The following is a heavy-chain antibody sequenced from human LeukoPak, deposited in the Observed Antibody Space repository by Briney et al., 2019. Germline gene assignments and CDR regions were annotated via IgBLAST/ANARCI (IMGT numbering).Heavy chain of an antibody. D-gene: IGHD4-17*01. Sequence: GGSLRLSCTASGFTLNSYGMNWVRQAPGKGLEWISYISSSSSTIFYADSVKGRFTISRDNAKDSLYLQMNSLRAEDTAVFYCVRSTYGDYSFNFWGRGTLVTVSS. CDR2: ISSSSSTI. CDR3: VRSTYGDYSFNF. J-gene: IGHJ4*02. V-gene: IGHV3-48*01. CDR1: GFTLNSYG.